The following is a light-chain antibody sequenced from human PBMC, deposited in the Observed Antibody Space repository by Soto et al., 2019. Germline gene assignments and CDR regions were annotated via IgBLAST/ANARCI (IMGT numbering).Light chain of an antibody. V-gene: IGKV3-15*01. J-gene: IGKJ4*01. CDR2: GAS. CDR3: QQYNNWPLT. Sequence: IVMTQSPATLSVSPGERSTLSCSASQSVSGNLAWYQQKPGQAPRLLIYGASTRATGIPARFSGSGSASGAEFTVTISSLQSEDSAVYYCQQYNNWPLTFGGGTKVDIK. CDR1: QSVSGN.